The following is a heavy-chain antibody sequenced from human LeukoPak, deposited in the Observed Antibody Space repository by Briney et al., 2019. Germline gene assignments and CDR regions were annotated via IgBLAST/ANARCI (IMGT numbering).Heavy chain of an antibody. D-gene: IGHD5-24*01. Sequence: ASVKVSCKASGYTFTGYYMHWVRQAPGQGLEWMGWINPNSGGTKYAQKFQGRVTMTRDTSISTAYMELSRLRSDDTAVYYCARSTSYGYNWFDPWGQGTLVTVSS. CDR1: GYTFTGYY. CDR2: INPNSGGT. CDR3: ARSTSYGYNWFDP. V-gene: IGHV1-2*02. J-gene: IGHJ5*02.